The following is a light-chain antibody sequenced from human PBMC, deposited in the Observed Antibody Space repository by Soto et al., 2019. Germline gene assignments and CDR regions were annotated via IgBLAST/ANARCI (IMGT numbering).Light chain of an antibody. CDR1: SSDVGAYTS. Sequence: QSALTQPASVSGSPGQSITISCSGTSSDVGAYTSVSWYQQHPGKAPKLMIYEVSHRPSGVSNRFSGSKSANTASLTISGLQADDEAHYYCTSYTSDNRSYVFGTGTKVTVL. CDR2: EVS. J-gene: IGLJ1*01. V-gene: IGLV2-14*01. CDR3: TSYTSDNRSYV.